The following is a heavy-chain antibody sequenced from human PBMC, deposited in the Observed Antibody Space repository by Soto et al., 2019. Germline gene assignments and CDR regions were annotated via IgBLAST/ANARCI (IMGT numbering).Heavy chain of an antibody. CDR3: ARDLTHSDIVAVANWFDP. D-gene: IGHD2-15*01. V-gene: IGHV3-7*03. CDR2: IKQDGSEK. CDR1: GFTFSSYW. Sequence: GGSLRLSCAASGFTFSSYWMSWVRQAPGKGLEWVANIKQDGSEKYYVDSVKGRFTISRDNAKNSLYLQMNSLRAEDTAVYYCARDLTHSDIVAVANWFDPWGQGTLVTVSS. J-gene: IGHJ5*02.